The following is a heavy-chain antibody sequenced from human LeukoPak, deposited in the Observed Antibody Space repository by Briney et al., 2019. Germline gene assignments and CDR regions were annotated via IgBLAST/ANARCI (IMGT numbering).Heavy chain of an antibody. D-gene: IGHD6-6*01. CDR1: GFTFSSYW. J-gene: IGHJ4*02. V-gene: IGHV3-7*01. CDR3: ARSPTVGAARPGGFDY. CDR2: IKQDGSEK. Sequence: GGSLRLSCAASGFTFSSYWMSWVRQAPGKGLEWVANIKQDGSEKYYVDSVKGRFTISRDNAKNSLYLQMNSLRAEDTAVYYCARSPTVGAARPGGFDYWGQGTLVTVSS.